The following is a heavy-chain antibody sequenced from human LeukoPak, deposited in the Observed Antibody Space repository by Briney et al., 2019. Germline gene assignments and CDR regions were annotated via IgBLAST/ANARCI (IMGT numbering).Heavy chain of an antibody. CDR3: ARGNSGSYLFDY. D-gene: IGHD3-10*01. Sequence: SETLSLTCTVSGGXISSYHWSWIRQPPGKGLEWIGYSYYSGSTNYNPSLKSRVTISVDTSKNQFSLKLSSVTAADTAVYYCARGNSGSYLFDYWGQGSLVTVSS. J-gene: IGHJ4*02. CDR1: GGXISSYH. V-gene: IGHV4-59*01. CDR2: SYYSGST.